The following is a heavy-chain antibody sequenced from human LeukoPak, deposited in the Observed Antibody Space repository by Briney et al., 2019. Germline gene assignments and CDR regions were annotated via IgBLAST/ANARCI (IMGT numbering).Heavy chain of an antibody. CDR1: GGSFSGYY. CDR3: TRRRNYLSHFDY. J-gene: IGHJ4*02. D-gene: IGHD1-7*01. CDR2: INHSGST. Sequence: SETLSLTCTVYGGSFSGYYWSWTRQPPGKGLEWIGEINHSGSTNYNPSLKSRVTISVDTSKNQFSLKLSSVTAADTAVYYCTRRRNYLSHFDYWGQGTLVTVSS. V-gene: IGHV4-34*01.